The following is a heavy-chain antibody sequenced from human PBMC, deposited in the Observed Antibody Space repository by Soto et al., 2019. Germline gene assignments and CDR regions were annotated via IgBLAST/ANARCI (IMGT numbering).Heavy chain of an antibody. CDR2: LYPDDYEP. Sequence: GQALKLSCKGSGYSFTSYWSCWVRQVPGEGLECSGILYPDDYEPRYSPSFQGQVTTSADNAISAGYLQWSSLKASDTAMYYCATLRSQVCLRDAFDVWGQGTRVTVS. CDR1: GYSFTSYW. J-gene: IGHJ3*01. V-gene: IGHV5-51*01. CDR3: ATLRSQVCLRDAFDV. D-gene: IGHD3-10*02.